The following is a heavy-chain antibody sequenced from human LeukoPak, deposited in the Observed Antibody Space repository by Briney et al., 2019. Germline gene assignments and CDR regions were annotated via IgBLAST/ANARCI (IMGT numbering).Heavy chain of an antibody. V-gene: IGHV3-23*01. J-gene: IGHJ4*02. Sequence: PGGSLRLSCAASGFTFSSYAMSWVRQAPGKGLEWVSAISGSGGSTYYADSVKGRFPISRDNSKNTLYLQMNSLRAEDTAVYYCAKDLAPVDTAMEGAFDYWGQGTLVTVSS. D-gene: IGHD5-18*01. CDR3: AKDLAPVDTAMEGAFDY. CDR1: GFTFSSYA. CDR2: ISGSGGST.